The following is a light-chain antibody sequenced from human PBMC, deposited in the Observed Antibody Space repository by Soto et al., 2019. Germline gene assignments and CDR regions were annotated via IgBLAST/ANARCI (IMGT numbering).Light chain of an antibody. J-gene: IGKJ2*01. CDR2: GAS. CDR1: QSVSSNY. V-gene: IGKV3-20*01. CDR3: HRYESSPT. Sequence: EIVLTQSPGTLSLSPGEGATLSCRASQSVSSNYLAWYQQKPGQAPRLLIYGASSRAAGIPGKFSGSGSGTDFTLTIRGLEPEDFAVYFCHRYESSPTFGLGNKLEI.